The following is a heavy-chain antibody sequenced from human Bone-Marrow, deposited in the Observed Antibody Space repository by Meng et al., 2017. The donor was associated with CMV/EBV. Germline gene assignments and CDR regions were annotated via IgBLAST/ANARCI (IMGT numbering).Heavy chain of an antibody. J-gene: IGHJ6*02. CDR1: GGSFSGYY. CDR2: IYYSGST. V-gene: IGHV4-59*01. CDR3: ARSRSTVYYYYGTDV. D-gene: IGHD2-2*01. Sequence: SETLSLTCAVYGGSFSGYYWSWIRQPPGKGLEWIGYIYYSGSTNYNPSLKTRVTISVDTSKNQFSLKLSSVTAADTAVYYGARSRSTVYYYYGTDVWGQGTTVTVSS.